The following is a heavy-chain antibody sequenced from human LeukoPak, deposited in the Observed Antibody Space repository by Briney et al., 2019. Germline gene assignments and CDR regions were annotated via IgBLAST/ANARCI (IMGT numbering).Heavy chain of an antibody. CDR1: GGSISSTNFY. CDR3: ARHTDCGSYERAFDI. J-gene: IGHJ3*02. V-gene: IGHV4-39*01. CDR2: IFYSGST. Sequence: SETLSLTCTVSGGSISSTNFYWGWIRQPPGKGLEWIGSIFYSGSTYYKPSLESRVTISVDTSKNQFSLKLSSVTAADTAVYFCARHTDCGSYERAFDIWGQGTMVTVSS. D-gene: IGHD1-26*01.